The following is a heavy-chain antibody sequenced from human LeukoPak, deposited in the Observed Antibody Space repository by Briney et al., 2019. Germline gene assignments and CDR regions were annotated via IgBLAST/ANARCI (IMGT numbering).Heavy chain of an antibody. V-gene: IGHV3-30-3*01. CDR2: ISYDGSNK. J-gene: IGHJ4*02. D-gene: IGHD1-26*01. CDR3: AKVFGIVGAFDY. CDR1: GFTFSSYA. Sequence: PGGSLRLSCAASGFTFSSYAMHWVRQAPGKGLEWVAVISYDGSNKYYADSVKGRFTISRDNSKNTLYLQMNSLRAEDTAVYYCAKVFGIVGAFDYWGQGTLVTVSS.